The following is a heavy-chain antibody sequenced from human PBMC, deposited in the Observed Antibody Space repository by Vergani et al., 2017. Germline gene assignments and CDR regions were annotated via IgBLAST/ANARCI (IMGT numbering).Heavy chain of an antibody. D-gene: IGHD2-2*01. V-gene: IGHV5-51*03. Sequence: EVQLVQSGAEVKKPGESLKISCKGSGYSFTSYWIGWVRQMHGKGLEWMGIIYPGDSDTRYSPSFQGQVTIPADKSISTAYLQWSSLKASGAAMYYWSRSVVPAARDYYYYYMDVWGKGTTVTVSS. CDR1: GYSFTSYW. J-gene: IGHJ6*03. CDR2: IYPGDSDT. CDR3: SRSVVPAARDYYYYYMDV.